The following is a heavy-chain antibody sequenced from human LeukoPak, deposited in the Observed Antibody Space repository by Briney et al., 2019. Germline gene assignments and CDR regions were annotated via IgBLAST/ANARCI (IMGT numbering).Heavy chain of an antibody. J-gene: IGHJ4*02. CDR1: GFTFSSCS. CDR2: ISSSSSYI. D-gene: IGHD2-15*01. V-gene: IGHV3-21*01. CDR3: ARGDDIVVVVAASPFGY. Sequence: PGGSLRLSCAASGFTFSSCSMNWVRQAPGKGLEWVSSISSSSSYIYYADSVKGRFTISRDNAKNSLYLQMNSLRAEDTAVYYCARGDDIVVVVAASPFGYWGQGTLVTVSS.